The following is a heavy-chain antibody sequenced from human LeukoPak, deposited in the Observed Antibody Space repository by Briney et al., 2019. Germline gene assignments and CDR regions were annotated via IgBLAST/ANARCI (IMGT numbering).Heavy chain of an antibody. D-gene: IGHD2-2*01. CDR1: GGSITNYY. CDR2: IYTSGST. J-gene: IGHJ6*02. CDR3: ARGCSSTSCWLRMDV. V-gene: IGHV4-4*07. Sequence: SETLSLTCTVSGGSITNYYWSWIRQPAGQGLEWIGRIYTSGSTSYNPYLKNRVTMSVDTSKNRFSLKLSSVTAADTAVYYCARGCSSTSCWLRMDVWGQGTTVTVSS.